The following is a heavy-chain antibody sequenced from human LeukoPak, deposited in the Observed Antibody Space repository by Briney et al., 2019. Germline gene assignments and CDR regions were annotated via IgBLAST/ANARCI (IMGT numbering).Heavy chain of an antibody. CDR2: IKRDGNEK. Sequence: GGSLRLSCAASGFTFSSCWMTWVRQAPGKGLEWVANIKRDGNEKYYVDSVKGRFSISRDNAKNSVYLQMNSLRAEDTAVYYCARLMGERSLFDYWGQGVLVTVSS. D-gene: IGHD1-26*01. V-gene: IGHV3-7*02. CDR1: GFTFSSCW. CDR3: ARLMGERSLFDY. J-gene: IGHJ4*02.